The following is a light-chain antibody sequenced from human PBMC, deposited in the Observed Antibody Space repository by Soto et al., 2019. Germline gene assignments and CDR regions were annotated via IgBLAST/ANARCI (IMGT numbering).Light chain of an antibody. CDR1: SXDVVGCNY. CDR2: DVS. CDR3: CSYAGSYTL. V-gene: IGLV2-11*01. Sequence: QSVLTKPRSVSGSPGQSVTISCTGTSXDVVGCNYVSWYQQHTGKAPKLMIYDVSKRPSGVPDRFSGSKSGITASLTISGLQAEDEADYYCCSYAGSYTLFGTGTKVTVL. J-gene: IGLJ1*01.